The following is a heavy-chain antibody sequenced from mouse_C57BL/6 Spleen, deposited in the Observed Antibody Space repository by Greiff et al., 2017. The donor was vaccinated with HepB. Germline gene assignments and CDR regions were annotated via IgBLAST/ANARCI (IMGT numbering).Heavy chain of an antibody. V-gene: IGHV1-4*01. Sequence: VQGVESGAELARPGASVKMSCKASGYTFTSYTMHWVKQRPGQGLEWIGYINPSSGYTKYNQKFKDKATLTADKSSSTAYMQLSSLTSEDSAVYYCATMVTTGVFAYWGQGTLVTVSA. CDR3: ATMVTTGVFAY. D-gene: IGHD2-2*01. J-gene: IGHJ3*01. CDR1: GYTFTSYT. CDR2: INPSSGYT.